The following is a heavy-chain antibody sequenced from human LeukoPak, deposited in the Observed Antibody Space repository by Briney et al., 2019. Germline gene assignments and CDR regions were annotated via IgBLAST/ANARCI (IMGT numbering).Heavy chain of an antibody. Sequence: GESLTHSRTASGFTFSNYVMHWVRQAPGKGLVWVAVLSNDATHKYSADSVTGRFTISRDNSKNTLYLQMNSLSAADTAVYYCASTDLNHAILSGYFECWGQGTLLTVSS. D-gene: IGHD3-9*01. J-gene: IGHJ4*02. CDR3: ASTDLNHAILSGYFEC. CDR1: GFTFSNYV. V-gene: IGHV3-30*03. CDR2: LSNDATHK.